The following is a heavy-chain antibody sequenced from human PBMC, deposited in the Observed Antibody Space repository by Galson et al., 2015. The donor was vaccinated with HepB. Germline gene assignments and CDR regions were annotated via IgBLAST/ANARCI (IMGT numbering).Heavy chain of an antibody. CDR2: IRSKAYGGTT. Sequence: SLRLSCAASGFTFGDCAMSWFRQAPGKGLEWVGFIRSKAYGGTTEYAASVKGRFTISRDDSKSIAYLQMNSLKTEDTAVYYCTRDYTGTAAAGTGVYGMDVWGQGTTVTVSS. D-gene: IGHD6-13*01. V-gene: IGHV3-49*03. CDR1: GFTFGDCA. CDR3: TRDYTGTAAAGTGVYGMDV. J-gene: IGHJ6*02.